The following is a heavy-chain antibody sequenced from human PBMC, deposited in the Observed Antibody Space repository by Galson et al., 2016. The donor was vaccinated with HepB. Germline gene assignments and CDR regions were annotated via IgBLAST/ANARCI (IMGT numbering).Heavy chain of an antibody. CDR2: INPYTGGS. V-gene: IGHV1-2*02. D-gene: IGHD4-23*01. J-gene: IGHJ1*01. CDR3: ARGARGGNQLFGN. Sequence: SVKVSCKASGYTFTDYYIHWVRQAPGQGPEWMGWINPYTGGSNHAQKFQGRVILTRDTSITTAYMDLTALTSDDTAVYYCARGARGGNQLFGNWGQGTLVTVSS. CDR1: GYTFTDYY.